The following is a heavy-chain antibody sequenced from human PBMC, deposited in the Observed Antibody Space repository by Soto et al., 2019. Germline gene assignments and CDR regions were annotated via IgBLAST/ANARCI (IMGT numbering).Heavy chain of an antibody. Sequence: QVQLVESGGGVVQPGRSLRLSCAASGFTFSSYGMHWVRQAPGKGLEWVAVIWYDGSNKYYADSVKGRFTISRDNSKNTLYLHMNSLRAEDTAVYYCARVRSSSWWSDYWGQGTLVTVSS. V-gene: IGHV3-33*01. CDR3: ARVRSSSWWSDY. CDR1: GFTFSSYG. D-gene: IGHD6-13*01. J-gene: IGHJ4*02. CDR2: IWYDGSNK.